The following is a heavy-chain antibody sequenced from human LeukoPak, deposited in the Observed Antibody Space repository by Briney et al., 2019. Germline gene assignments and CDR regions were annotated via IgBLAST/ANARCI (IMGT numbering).Heavy chain of an antibody. CDR3: ARAIHGRGDFDY. Sequence: SQTLSLTCASSGDSVSSDSVTWSWLRQSPSRGLEWLGRIYYWSKWYNDYALSVKSRMTINPDTSRNQFSLQLNSVTPEDTAVYYCARAIHGRGDFDYWGWGTLVTVSS. V-gene: IGHV6-1*01. J-gene: IGHJ4*02. D-gene: IGHD2-2*02. CDR1: GDSVSSDSVT. CDR2: IYYWSKWYN.